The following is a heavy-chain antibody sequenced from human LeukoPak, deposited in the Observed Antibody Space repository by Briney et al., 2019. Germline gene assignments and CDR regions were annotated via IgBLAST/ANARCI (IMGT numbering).Heavy chain of an antibody. CDR1: GYTLTELS. CDR2: FDPEDGET. D-gene: IGHD6-13*01. Sequence: ASVKVSCKVSGYTLTELSMHWVRQAPGKGLEWMGGFDPEDGETIYAQKFQGRVTMTEDTSTDTAYMELSSLRSEDTAVYYCARVPTIPGYSSSWVDDYWGQGTLVTVSS. CDR3: ARVPTIPGYSSSWVDDY. J-gene: IGHJ4*02. V-gene: IGHV1-24*01.